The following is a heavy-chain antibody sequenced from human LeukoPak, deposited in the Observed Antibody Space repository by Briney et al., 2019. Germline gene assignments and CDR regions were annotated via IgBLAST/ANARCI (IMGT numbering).Heavy chain of an antibody. CDR1: GFTFSSYA. CDR3: AKGTGGVVRGVISTHPFDY. J-gene: IGHJ4*02. CDR2: ISGSGGST. D-gene: IGHD3-10*01. Sequence: GGSLRLSCAASGFTFSSYAMSWVRQAPGNGLEWVSAISGSGGSTYYADSVKGRFTISRDNSKNTLYLQMNSLRAEDTAVYYCAKGTGGVVRGVISTHPFDYWGQGTLVTVSS. V-gene: IGHV3-23*01.